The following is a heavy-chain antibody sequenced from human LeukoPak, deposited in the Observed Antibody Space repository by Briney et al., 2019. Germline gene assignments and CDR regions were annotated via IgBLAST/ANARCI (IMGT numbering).Heavy chain of an antibody. Sequence: ASVKVSCKASGYTFTGYYMHWVRQAPGQGLEWMGRINPNSGGTNYAQKFQGRVTMARDTSISTAYMELSRLRSDDTAVYYCARTGYSSSWCIVNFDYWGQGTLVTVSS. CDR1: GYTFTGYY. J-gene: IGHJ4*02. CDR2: INPNSGGT. V-gene: IGHV1-2*06. CDR3: ARTGYSSSWCIVNFDY. D-gene: IGHD6-13*01.